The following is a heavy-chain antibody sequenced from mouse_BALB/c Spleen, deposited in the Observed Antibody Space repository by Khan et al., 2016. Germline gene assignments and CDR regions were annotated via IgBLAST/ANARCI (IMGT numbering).Heavy chain of an antibody. V-gene: IGHV1S137*01. CDR2: ISTYYGDT. D-gene: IGHD2-1*01. CDR3: TREGINYDYAMDY. J-gene: IGHJ4*01. CDR1: GYTFTDYA. Sequence: QVQLQQSGAELVRPGVSVKISCKGSGYTFTDYAMHWVKQSHAKSLEWIGVISTYYGDTSYNQKFEGKATMTVDKSSSTAYMELARLTSEDSAISYCTREGINYDYAMDYWGQGTSVTVSS.